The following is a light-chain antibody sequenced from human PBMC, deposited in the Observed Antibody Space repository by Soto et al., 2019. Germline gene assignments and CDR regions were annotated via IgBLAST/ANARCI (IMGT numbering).Light chain of an antibody. CDR1: QSVSSN. Sequence: EIVMTQSPATLSVSPGERATLSCRASQSVSSNLAWYQQKPGQAPRLLIYGASTRATGFPARFSGSGSGTEFTLTIGSLQSEDFAVYYCQQYNDWPLTFGQGTKVDIK. J-gene: IGKJ1*01. V-gene: IGKV3-15*01. CDR3: QQYNDWPLT. CDR2: GAS.